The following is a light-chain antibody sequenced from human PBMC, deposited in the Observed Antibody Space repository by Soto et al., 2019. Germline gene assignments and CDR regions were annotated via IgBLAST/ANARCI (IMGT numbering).Light chain of an antibody. V-gene: IGLV2-14*03. CDR1: SSDVGGHNY. CDR2: DVS. CDR3: SSFKSGSTNV. J-gene: IGLJ1*01. Sequence: QSALTQPASVSGSPGQSITISCTGTSSDVGGHNYVSWYQQHPGKAPKLMIYDVSIRPSGVSNRFSGSRSGNTASLTISGLQAEDEADYYCSSFKSGSTNVFGTGTKHTVL.